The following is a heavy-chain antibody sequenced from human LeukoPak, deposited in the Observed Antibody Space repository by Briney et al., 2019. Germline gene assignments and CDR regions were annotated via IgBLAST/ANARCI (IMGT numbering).Heavy chain of an antibody. V-gene: IGHV3-9*01. CDR1: GFTFDDYA. Sequence: TGGSLRLSCAASGFTFDDYAMHWVRQAPGKGLEWVSGISWNSGSIGYADSVKGRFTISRDNAKNSLYLQMNSLRAEDTALYYCAKDTEAVQQLGPLAYWGEGTLGTVSS. J-gene: IGHJ4*02. D-gene: IGHD6-6*01. CDR2: ISWNSGSI. CDR3: AKDTEAVQQLGPLAY.